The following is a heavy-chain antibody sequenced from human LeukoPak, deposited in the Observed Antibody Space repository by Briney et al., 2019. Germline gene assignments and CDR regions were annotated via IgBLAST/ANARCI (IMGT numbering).Heavy chain of an antibody. CDR2: MNPNSGNT. Sequence: ASVKVSCKASGYTFTSYDINWVRQATGQGLEWMGWMNPNSGNTGYAQKFQGRVTITRNTSISTAYMELSSLRSEDTAVYYCARGQGDDQVIYMDVWGKGTTVTVSS. CDR1: GYTFTSYD. CDR3: ARGQGDDQVIYMDV. V-gene: IGHV1-8*03. D-gene: IGHD3-16*01. J-gene: IGHJ6*03.